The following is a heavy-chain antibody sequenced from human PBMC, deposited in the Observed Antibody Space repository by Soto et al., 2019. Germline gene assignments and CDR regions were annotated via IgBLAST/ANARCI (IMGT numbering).Heavy chain of an antibody. CDR3: AREVGYGDFSAALLD. V-gene: IGHV1-69*01. D-gene: IGHD4-17*01. CDR2: IITRFGTA. Sequence: VQLMQSGAEVKQPGSSVKVSCKASGGTFSSHSINWVLQAPGQGLEWMGGIITRFGTANYAQNFQGRVTITADQSTSTAYMELNSLRSDDTAVYYCAREVGYGDFSAALLDWGQGTLVTVSS. J-gene: IGHJ4*02. CDR1: GGTFSSHS.